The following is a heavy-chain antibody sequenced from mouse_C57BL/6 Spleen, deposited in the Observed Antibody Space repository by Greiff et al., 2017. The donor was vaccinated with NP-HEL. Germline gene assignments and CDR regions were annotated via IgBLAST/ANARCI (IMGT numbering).Heavy chain of an antibody. CDR3: AKRGFIATVVATGDYAMDY. Sequence: EVKLVESGGGLVKPGGSLKLSCAASGFTFSDYGMHWVRQAPEKGLEWVAYISSGGSTIYYADTVKGRFTISRDNAKNTLFLQMTSLRSEDTAMYYCAKRGFIATVVATGDYAMDYWGQGTSVTVSS. D-gene: IGHD1-1*01. J-gene: IGHJ4*01. V-gene: IGHV5-17*01. CDR2: ISSGGSTI. CDR1: GFTFSDYG.